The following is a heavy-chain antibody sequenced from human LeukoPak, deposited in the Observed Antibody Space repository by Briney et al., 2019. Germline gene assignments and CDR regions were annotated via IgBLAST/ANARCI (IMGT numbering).Heavy chain of an antibody. CDR2: IIPIFGTA. CDR1: GSTFISYA. CDR3: ARGHCSSTSCYWFGYYYYGMDV. D-gene: IGHD2-2*01. V-gene: IGHV1-69*01. J-gene: IGHJ6*02. Sequence: GASVKVSCKASGSTFISYAISWVRQAPGQGLEWMGGIIPIFGTANYAQKFQGRVTITADESTSTAYMELSSLRSEDTAVYYCARGHCSSTSCYWFGYYYYGMDVWGQGTTVTVSS.